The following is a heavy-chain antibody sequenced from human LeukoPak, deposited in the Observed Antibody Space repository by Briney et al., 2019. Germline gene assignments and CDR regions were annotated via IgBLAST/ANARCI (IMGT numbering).Heavy chain of an antibody. CDR2: ISRTGTTI. D-gene: IGHD2-21*02. J-gene: IGHJ4*02. Sequence: PGGPLRLSCAASGFTFNSYTMNWVRQAPGKGLEGISYISRTGTTIYYADSVKGRFPISRDNDKNSLYLQMNSLRFEDTGLYFCARDLGSGDHGLLVWGQGTLLTVSS. CDR1: GFTFNSYT. CDR3: ARDLGSGDHGLLV. V-gene: IGHV3-48*01.